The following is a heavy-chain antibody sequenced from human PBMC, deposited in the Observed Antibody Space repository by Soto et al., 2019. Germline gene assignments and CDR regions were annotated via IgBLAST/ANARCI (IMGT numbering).Heavy chain of an antibody. Sequence: ASVKVSCKASGYTFTSYAMNWVRQAPGQGLEWMGWINTNTGNPTYAQGFTGRFVFSLDTSVSRAYLQICSLKAEDTAVYYCARDLSAAAGYNWFDPWGQGTLVTVSS. CDR2: INTNTGNP. CDR1: GYTFTSYA. CDR3: ARDLSAAAGYNWFDP. J-gene: IGHJ5*02. D-gene: IGHD6-13*01. V-gene: IGHV7-4-1*01.